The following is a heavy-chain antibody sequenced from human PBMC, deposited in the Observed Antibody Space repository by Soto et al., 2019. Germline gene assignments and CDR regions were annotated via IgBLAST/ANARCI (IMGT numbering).Heavy chain of an antibody. D-gene: IGHD3-16*01. Sequence: ASGKGSCKAAGYTFTIYGISWVRQAPGQGREWMGCSSADNGNTNYAHKLQGRVTITTDTSTSTAYMELRSLRSDDTAVYYCARGKTHNTPKYYYESGSHHSSANWFDXWGHGT. CDR2: SSADNGNT. V-gene: IGHV1-18*04. CDR3: ARGKTHNTPKYYYESGSHHSSANWFDX. CDR1: GYTFTIYG. J-gene: IGHJ5*02.